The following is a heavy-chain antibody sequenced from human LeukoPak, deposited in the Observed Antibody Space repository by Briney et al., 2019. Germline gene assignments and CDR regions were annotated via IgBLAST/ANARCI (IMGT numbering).Heavy chain of an antibody. CDR1: GYTFINYY. J-gene: IGHJ4*02. V-gene: IGHV1-46*01. CDR3: ARHSLPGPTPFDY. D-gene: IGHD1-1*01. CDR2: INPSGGST. Sequence: ASVTVSCKASGYTFINYYIHWVRQAPGQGLEWVGIINPSGGSTTYAQKFQGRVSMTRDTSTSTVYMELSSLESDDTALYYCARHSLPGPTPFDYWGQGTRDSVSS.